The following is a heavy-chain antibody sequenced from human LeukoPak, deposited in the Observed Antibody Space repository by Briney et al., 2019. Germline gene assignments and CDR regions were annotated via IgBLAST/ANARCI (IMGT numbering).Heavy chain of an antibody. Sequence: TGGSLRLSCAASKFTFSSYEMNWVRRAPGKGLEWISYISTSGTTVYYADSVRGRFTISRDNAKNSLHLQMNSLRAEDTAVYYCARVGAYYTYSFDYWGQGTLVTVSS. D-gene: IGHD3-3*01. CDR2: ISTSGTTV. J-gene: IGHJ4*02. V-gene: IGHV3-48*03. CDR3: ARVGAYYTYSFDY. CDR1: KFTFSSYE.